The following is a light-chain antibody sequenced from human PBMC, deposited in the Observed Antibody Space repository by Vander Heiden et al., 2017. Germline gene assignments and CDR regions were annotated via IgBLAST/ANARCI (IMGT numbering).Light chain of an antibody. CDR3: QQYNSYSQYT. CDR1: QIISSW. CDR2: KAS. V-gene: IGKV1-5*03. J-gene: IGKJ2*01. Sequence: DIQMTQSPSTLSASVGDRVTITCRASQIISSWLAWYQQKPGKAPKLLIYKASSLESGVPSRFSGSGSGTEFTLTISSLQPDDFATYYCQQYNSYSQYTFGQGTKLEIK.